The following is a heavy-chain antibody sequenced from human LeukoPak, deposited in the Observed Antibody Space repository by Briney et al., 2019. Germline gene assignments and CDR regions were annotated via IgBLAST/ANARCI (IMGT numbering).Heavy chain of an antibody. Sequence: GRSLRLSCVASGFTFSRYAMHWVRRAPGKGLEWVAFISYDGSNKYYADSVKGRFTISRDNSRNTLFLQVNSLRAEDTAVYYCAKDQSPKLTGYSSGCRPLDYWGQGTLVTVSS. J-gene: IGHJ4*02. CDR2: ISYDGSNK. V-gene: IGHV3-30-3*01. D-gene: IGHD6-19*01. CDR3: AKDQSPKLTGYSSGCRPLDY. CDR1: GFTFSRYA.